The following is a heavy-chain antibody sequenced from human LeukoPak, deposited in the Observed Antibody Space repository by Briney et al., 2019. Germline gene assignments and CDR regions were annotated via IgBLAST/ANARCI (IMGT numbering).Heavy chain of an antibody. CDR3: ARDPTYYYDSSGYQMGGY. Sequence: PGGSLRLSCAASGFTFSSYSMNWVRQAPGKGLEWVSSISSSSSYIYYADSVRGRFTISRDNANNSLYLQMNSLRAEDTAVYYCARDPTYYYDSSGYQMGGYWGQGTLVTVSS. CDR2: ISSSSSYI. J-gene: IGHJ4*02. D-gene: IGHD3-22*01. CDR1: GFTFSSYS. V-gene: IGHV3-21*01.